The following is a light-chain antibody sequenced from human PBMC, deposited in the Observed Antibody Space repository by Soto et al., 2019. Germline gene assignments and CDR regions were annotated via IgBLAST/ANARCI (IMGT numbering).Light chain of an antibody. CDR1: QSVSGN. J-gene: IGKJ4*01. CDR3: QQYNNWTRT. V-gene: IGKV3-15*01. CDR2: GAS. Sequence: EIVMTQSPATLSVSPGERATLSCRASQSVSGNLAWYQQKPGQPPRLLIYGASTRATGIPARFSGSGSGTEFTLTIRSLQSEDFAVYYCQQYNNWTRTFGGGTKVEIK.